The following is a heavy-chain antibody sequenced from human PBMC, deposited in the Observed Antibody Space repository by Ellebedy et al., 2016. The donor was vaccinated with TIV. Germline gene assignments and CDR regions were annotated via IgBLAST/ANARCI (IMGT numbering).Heavy chain of an antibody. J-gene: IGHJ3*02. CDR2: ISSTTTYI. Sequence: PGGSLRLSCAASGFTFNTYSLNWLRQAPGKGLEWVSSISSTTTYIYYADSVKGRFTISRDNAKNSLYLQMNSLRVDDTAVYYCARDRMGANLDAFDIWGQGTVVTVSS. CDR1: GFTFNTYS. D-gene: IGHD1-26*01. V-gene: IGHV3-21*06. CDR3: ARDRMGANLDAFDI.